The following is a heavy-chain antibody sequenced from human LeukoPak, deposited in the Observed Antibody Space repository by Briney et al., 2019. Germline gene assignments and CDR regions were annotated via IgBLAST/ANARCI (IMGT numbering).Heavy chain of an antibody. CDR1: GFTFSSYG. Sequence: LPGMSLRLSCAASGFTFSSYGMHWVRQAPGKGLEWVAVIWYDGSNKYYADSVKGRFTISRDNSKNTLYLQMNSLRAEDTAVYYCARELYDFWSGFHENNWFDPWGQGTLVTVSS. V-gene: IGHV3-33*01. J-gene: IGHJ5*02. D-gene: IGHD3-3*01. CDR2: IWYDGSNK. CDR3: ARELYDFWSGFHENNWFDP.